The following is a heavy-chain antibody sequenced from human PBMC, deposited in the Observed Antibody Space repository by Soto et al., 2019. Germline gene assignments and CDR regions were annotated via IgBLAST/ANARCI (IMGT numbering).Heavy chain of an antibody. D-gene: IGHD1-26*01. Sequence: PGESLKISCQGSGYTFTNYWIGWVRQMPGKGLEWMGIIYPDDSDTRYSPSFRGQVTISVGKSISTAHLQWGSLKASDTAMYYCARPGYSDYGMDIWGQGTTVTVSS. CDR1: GYTFTNYW. V-gene: IGHV5-51*01. CDR3: ARPGYSDYGMDI. J-gene: IGHJ6*02. CDR2: IYPDDSDT.